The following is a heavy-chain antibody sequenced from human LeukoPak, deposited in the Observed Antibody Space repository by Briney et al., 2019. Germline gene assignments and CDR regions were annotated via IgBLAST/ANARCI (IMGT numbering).Heavy chain of an antibody. D-gene: IGHD1-26*01. Sequence: ASVKVSCKASGYTFTSYGISWARQAPGQGLEWMGWISAYNGNTNYAQKLQGRVTMTTDTSTSTAYMELRSLRSDDTAVYYCARDLAVRGSPWYFDYWGQGTLVTVSS. CDR1: GYTFTSYG. CDR2: ISAYNGNT. V-gene: IGHV1-18*01. J-gene: IGHJ4*02. CDR3: ARDLAVRGSPWYFDY.